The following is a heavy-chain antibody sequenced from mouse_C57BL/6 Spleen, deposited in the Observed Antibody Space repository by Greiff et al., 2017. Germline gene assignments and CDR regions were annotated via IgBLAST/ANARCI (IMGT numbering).Heavy chain of an antibody. CDR3: ARGGTMVTTRAMDY. V-gene: IGHV1-69*01. CDR1: GYTFTSYW. J-gene: IGHJ4*01. Sequence: VQLQQPGAELVMPGASVKLSCKASGYTFTSYWMHWVKQRPGQGLEWIGEIDPSDSYTNYNQKFKGKSTLTVDKSSSTAYMQLSSRTSEDSAVYYCARGGTMVTTRAMDYWGQGTSVTVSS. CDR2: IDPSDSYT. D-gene: IGHD2-2*01.